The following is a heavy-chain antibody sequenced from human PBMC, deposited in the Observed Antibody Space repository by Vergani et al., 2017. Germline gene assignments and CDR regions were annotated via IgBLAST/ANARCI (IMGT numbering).Heavy chain of an antibody. Sequence: QVQLQQWGAGLLKPSETLSLTCAVSGGSISSGSYYWSWIRQPAGKGLEWIGRIYTSGSTNYNPSLKSRVTISVDTSKNQFSLKLSSVTAADTAVYYCARDRRDGYPYWGQGTLVTVSS. V-gene: IGHV4-61*02. J-gene: IGHJ4*02. CDR3: ARDRRDGYPY. CDR1: GGSISSGSYY. CDR2: IYTSGST. D-gene: IGHD5-24*01.